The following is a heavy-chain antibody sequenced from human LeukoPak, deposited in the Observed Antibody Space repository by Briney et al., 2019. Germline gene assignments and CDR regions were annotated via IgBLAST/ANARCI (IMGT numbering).Heavy chain of an antibody. J-gene: IGHJ4*02. D-gene: IGHD2-8*02. CDR2: INFNSGGT. CDR1: GNTLSGLY. CDR3: ATYPVVLVAAFVY. Sequence: EASVKVSCKTAGNTLSGLYIHWVRLAPGQELEWMGWINFNSGGTKYAQKFQDRLTMTRDTSVNTVYMDLSGLRSDDTALYYCATYPVVLVAAFVYWGPGTLVTVSS. V-gene: IGHV1-2*02.